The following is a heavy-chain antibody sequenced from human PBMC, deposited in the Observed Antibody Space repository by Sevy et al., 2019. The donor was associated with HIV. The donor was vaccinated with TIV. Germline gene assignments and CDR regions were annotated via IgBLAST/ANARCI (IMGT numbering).Heavy chain of an antibody. J-gene: IGHJ6*02. CDR3: ARGRITMVRGVRSGMDV. CDR1: GFTFSSYA. Sequence: GGSLRLSCAASGFTFSSYAMHWVRQAPGKGLEWVAVISYDGSNKYYADSVKGRFTISRDNSKNTLYLQMNSLRAEDTAGYYCARGRITMVRGVRSGMDVWGQGTTVTVSS. V-gene: IGHV3-30-3*01. D-gene: IGHD3-10*01. CDR2: ISYDGSNK.